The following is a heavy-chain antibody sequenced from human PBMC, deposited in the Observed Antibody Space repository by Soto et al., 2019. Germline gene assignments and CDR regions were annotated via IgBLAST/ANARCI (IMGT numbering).Heavy chain of an antibody. V-gene: IGHV1-3*04. J-gene: IGHJ4*02. CDR3: AREGSGYYYVY. Sequence: QVPLVQSGAEVKKPGASVKISCKASGYTFTSYKMHWVRQAPGHSLEWMAWINTANGDTKCSQKFQGRVTITRDSSASTAYMELSSLRSEDTAVYYCAREGSGYYYVYWGQGTLVTVSS. D-gene: IGHD3-22*01. CDR1: GYTFTSYK. CDR2: INTANGDT.